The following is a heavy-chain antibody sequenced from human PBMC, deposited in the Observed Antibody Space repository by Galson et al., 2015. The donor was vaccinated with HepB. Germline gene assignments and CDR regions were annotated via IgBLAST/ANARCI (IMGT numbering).Heavy chain of an antibody. V-gene: IGHV3-66*01. D-gene: IGHD1-1*01. CDR2: IYSGGST. J-gene: IGHJ2*01. Sequence: SLRLSCAASGFTVSSNYMSWVHQAPGKGLEWVSVIYSGGSTYYADSVRGRFTISRDNSKNTLYLQMNSLRAEDTAVYYCAGYFYWYFDLWGRGTLVTVSS. CDR3: AGYFYWYFDL. CDR1: GFTVSSNY.